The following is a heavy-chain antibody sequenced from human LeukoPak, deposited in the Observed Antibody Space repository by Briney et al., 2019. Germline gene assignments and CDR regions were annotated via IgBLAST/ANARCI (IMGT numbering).Heavy chain of an antibody. J-gene: IGHJ3*02. V-gene: IGHV1-24*01. CDR2: FEPEEGEHGET. Sequence: GASVKVSCRVSGYSLSDLSIHWVRHVPGKGLEWMGGFEPEEGEHGETIYAQKFEGRLTLTEDTATDTAYMELVSLTSADTAVYYCATDRLEIYALHIWGQGTAVTVSS. CDR3: ATDRLEIYALHI. CDR1: GYSLSDLS. D-gene: IGHD1-1*01.